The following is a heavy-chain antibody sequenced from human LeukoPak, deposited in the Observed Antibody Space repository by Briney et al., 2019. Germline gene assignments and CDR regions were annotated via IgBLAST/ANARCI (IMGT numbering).Heavy chain of an antibody. D-gene: IGHD6-6*01. J-gene: IGHJ5*02. CDR2: ISAYNGDT. Sequence: ASVKVSCKASGYAFTTYGINWVRQAPGQGLEWMGWISAYNGDTNYAQNVQGRVTMSTDTSTSTAYMELRSLRSDDTAVYYCARDLIAARPGWLDPWGQGTLVTVSS. V-gene: IGHV1-18*01. CDR3: ARDLIAARPGWLDP. CDR1: GYAFTTYG.